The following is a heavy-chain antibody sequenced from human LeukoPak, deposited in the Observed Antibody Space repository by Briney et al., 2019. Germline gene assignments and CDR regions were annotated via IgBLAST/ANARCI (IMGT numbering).Heavy chain of an antibody. CDR2: INHSGST. CDR1: GGSFSGYY. D-gene: IGHD6-13*01. V-gene: IGHV4-34*01. CDR3: ARDGTSSSWYVVNWFDP. Sequence: PSETLPLTCAVYGGSFSGYYWSWIRQPPGKGLEWIGEINHSGSTNYNPSLKSRVTISVDTSKNQFSLKLSSVTAADTAVYYCARDGTSSSWYVVNWFDPWGQGTLVTVSS. J-gene: IGHJ5*02.